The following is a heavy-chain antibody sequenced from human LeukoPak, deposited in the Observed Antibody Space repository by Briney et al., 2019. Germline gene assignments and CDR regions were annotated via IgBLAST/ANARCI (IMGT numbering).Heavy chain of an antibody. Sequence: GGSLRLSCAASGFTFSSYSMNWVRQAPGKGLEWVSSISSSSSYIYYADSVKGRFTISRDNAKNSLYLQMNSLRAEGTAVYYCARDSFDYYDSSGYPESWFDPWGQGTLVTVSS. CDR2: ISSSSSYI. D-gene: IGHD3-22*01. CDR3: ARDSFDYYDSSGYPESWFDP. V-gene: IGHV3-21*01. CDR1: GFTFSSYS. J-gene: IGHJ5*02.